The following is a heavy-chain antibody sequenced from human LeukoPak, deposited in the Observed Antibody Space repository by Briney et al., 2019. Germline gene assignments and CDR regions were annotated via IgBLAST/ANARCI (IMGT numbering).Heavy chain of an antibody. CDR3: ARDPTYCGGGCYSLTDS. D-gene: IGHD2-21*02. J-gene: IGHJ5*01. CDR2: ISSRRGSI. V-gene: IGHV3-21*01. Sequence: GGSLRLSCAASVFTFSSLSMNGVRQAPGEGLEGVSYISSRRGSIYYADSLKGRFTISRANDKNSLYLQMDSLRAEDTAVYYCARDPTYCGGGCYSLTDSWGQGNLVSVSS. CDR1: VFTFSSLS.